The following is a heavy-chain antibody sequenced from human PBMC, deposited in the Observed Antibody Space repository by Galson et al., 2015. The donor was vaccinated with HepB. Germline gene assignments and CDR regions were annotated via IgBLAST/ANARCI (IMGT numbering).Heavy chain of an antibody. Sequence: SVKVSCKASGGTFSSYAISWVRQAPGQGLEWMGGIIPIFGTANYAQKFQGRVMITADESTSTAYMELSSLRSEDTAVYYCARGPTFYYYYYMDVWGKGTTVTVSS. CDR1: GGTFSSYA. CDR3: ARGPTFYYYYYMDV. CDR2: IIPIFGTA. V-gene: IGHV1-69*13. J-gene: IGHJ6*03.